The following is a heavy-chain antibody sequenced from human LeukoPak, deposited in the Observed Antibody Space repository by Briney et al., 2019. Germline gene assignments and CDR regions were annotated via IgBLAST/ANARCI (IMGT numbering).Heavy chain of an antibody. D-gene: IGHD2-2*01. V-gene: IGHV4-59*01. CDR2: IYYSGNT. J-gene: IGHJ6*02. CDR1: GGSISSYY. CDR3: ARVDCSSTSCYYGSYYGMDV. Sequence: SETLSLTCTVSGGSISSYYWSRIRQPPGKGLEWIGNIYYSGNTNYNPSLKSRVTISLDTSKNQFSLKLSSVTAADAAVYYCARVDCSSTSCYYGSYYGMDVWGQGTTVTVSS.